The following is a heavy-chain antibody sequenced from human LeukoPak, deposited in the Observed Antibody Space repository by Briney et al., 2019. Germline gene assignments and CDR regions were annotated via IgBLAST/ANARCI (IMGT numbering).Heavy chain of an antibody. CDR3: AVATGVLRYFDWLTTFDY. CDR1: GFTVSSNY. V-gene: IGHV3-66*01. CDR2: IYSGGST. J-gene: IGHJ4*02. Sequence: GGSLRLSCAASGFTVSSNYMSWVRQAPGKGLEWVSVIYSGGSTYYADSVKGRFTIPRDNSKNTLYLQMNSLRAEDTAVYYCAVATGVLRYFDWLTTFDYWGQGTLVTVSS. D-gene: IGHD3-9*01.